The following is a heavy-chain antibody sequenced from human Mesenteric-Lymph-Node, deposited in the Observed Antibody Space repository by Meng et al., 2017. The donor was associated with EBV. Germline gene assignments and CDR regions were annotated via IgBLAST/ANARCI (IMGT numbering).Heavy chain of an antibody. CDR1: GGSINSYIW. V-gene: IGHV4-4*02. CDR3: ARKDLGPFDI. Sequence: VQLQDPGPGLVEPSGPLSLPCLVSGGSINSYIWWTWVRQPPGKGLEWIGESYHSGTTNYNPSLNSRVTISVDKSKNQFSLKVTSVTAADTAVYYCARKDLGPFDIWGQGTMVTVSS. D-gene: IGHD3-16*01. CDR2: SYHSGTT. J-gene: IGHJ3*02.